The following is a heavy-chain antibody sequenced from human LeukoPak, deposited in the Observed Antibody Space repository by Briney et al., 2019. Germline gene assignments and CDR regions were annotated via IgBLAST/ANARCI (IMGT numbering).Heavy chain of an antibody. J-gene: IGHJ6*04. D-gene: IGHD3-10*01. CDR1: GFTFSSYA. CDR3: ARDSDYYGSGSYYSLGMDV. Sequence: GGSLRLSCAASGFTFSSYAVHWVRQAPGKGLEWVAVISYDGSNKYYADSVKGRFIISRDNSKNTLYLQMNSLRAEDTAVYYCARDSDYYGSGSYYSLGMDVWGKGTTVTVSS. CDR2: ISYDGSNK. V-gene: IGHV3-30*04.